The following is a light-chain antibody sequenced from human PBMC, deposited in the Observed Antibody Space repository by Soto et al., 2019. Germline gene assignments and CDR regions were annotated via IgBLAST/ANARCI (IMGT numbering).Light chain of an antibody. CDR2: DAS. CDR3: HSRA. Sequence: DIQLTQTPSTLSASLGDEVTITCRASQTISRWLAWYQQKPGRVPKLLIYDASTLESGVPSRFSGSGSETEFTLTISRLQPDDFATYFCHSRAFGQGTRLEIK. J-gene: IGKJ5*01. V-gene: IGKV1-5*01. CDR1: QTISRW.